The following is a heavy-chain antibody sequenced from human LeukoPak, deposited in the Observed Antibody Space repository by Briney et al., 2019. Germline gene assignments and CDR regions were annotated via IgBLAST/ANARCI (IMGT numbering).Heavy chain of an antibody. V-gene: IGHV4-34*01. D-gene: IGHD3-10*01. CDR2: INHSGST. J-gene: IGHJ5*02. CDR3: ARGGPYYYGSGPFGFDP. Sequence: SETLSLTCAVYGGSFSGYYWSWIRQPPGEGLEWIGEINHSGSTNYNPSLKSRVTISVDTSKNQFSLKLSSVTAADTAVYYCARGGPYYYGSGPFGFDPWGQGTLVTVSS. CDR1: GGSFSGYY.